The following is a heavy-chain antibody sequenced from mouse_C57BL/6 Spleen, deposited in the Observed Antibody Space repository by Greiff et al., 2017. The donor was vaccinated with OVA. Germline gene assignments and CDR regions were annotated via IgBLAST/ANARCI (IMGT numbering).Heavy chain of an antibody. D-gene: IGHD1-1*01. CDR2: IDPSDSYT. CDR1: GYTFTSYW. V-gene: IGHV1-59*01. CDR3: ARRAIRGNYFDY. Sequence: QVQLQQPGAELVRPGTSVKLSCKASGYTFTSYWMHWVKQRPGQGLEWIGVIDPSDSYTNYNQKFKGKATLTVDTSSSTAYMQLSSLTSEDSAVYYCARRAIRGNYFDYWGQGTTLTVSS. J-gene: IGHJ2*01.